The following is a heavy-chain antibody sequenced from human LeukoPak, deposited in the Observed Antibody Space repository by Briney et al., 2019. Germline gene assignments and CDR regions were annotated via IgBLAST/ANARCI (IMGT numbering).Heavy chain of an antibody. CDR2: ISYDGSNE. J-gene: IGHJ5*02. Sequence: GGSLRLSCAASEFTFSIYGMHWVRQAPGKGLEWVAVISYDGSNEYYADSVKGRFTISRDNSKNTLYLQMNRLRAEDTAVYYCAKDPRQYCSSTTCYFNWFDPWGQGTLVTVSS. CDR3: AKDPRQYCSSTTCYFNWFDP. D-gene: IGHD2-2*01. CDR1: EFTFSIYG. V-gene: IGHV3-30*18.